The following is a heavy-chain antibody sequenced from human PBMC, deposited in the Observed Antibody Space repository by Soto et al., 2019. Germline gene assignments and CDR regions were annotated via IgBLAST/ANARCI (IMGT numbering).Heavy chain of an antibody. V-gene: IGHV1-69*01. CDR3: ARVFPDGWVEPGVVRGYLDT. Sequence: QVQLVQSGAEVKEPGSAVKVSCKAPADSFSSYGISWVRQAPGQGLEWMGGITPIFGTTIYAEKFQGRVTITADESTNTSYMDLSSLRSEDTALYYCARVFPDGWVEPGVVRGYLDTWGRGTLVTVSS. J-gene: IGHJ4*02. D-gene: IGHD3-3*01. CDR2: ITPIFGTT. CDR1: ADSFSSYG.